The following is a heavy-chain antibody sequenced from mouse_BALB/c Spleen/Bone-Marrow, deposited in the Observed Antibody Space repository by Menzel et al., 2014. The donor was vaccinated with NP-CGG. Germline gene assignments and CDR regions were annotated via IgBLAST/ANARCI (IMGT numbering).Heavy chain of an antibody. Sequence: EVKLMESGGGLVKLGGSLKLSCAASGFTFTSYYMSWVRQTPEKRLELVAAINSNGDNTYYPDTMKGRFTISRDNAKNTLYLQMSSLKSEDTALFYCARRGISTAEGVGAMDYWGPGTSVTVSS. V-gene: IGHV5-6-2*01. CDR2: INSNGDNT. CDR1: GFTFTSYY. CDR3: ARRGISTAEGVGAMDY. J-gene: IGHJ4*01. D-gene: IGHD1-2*01.